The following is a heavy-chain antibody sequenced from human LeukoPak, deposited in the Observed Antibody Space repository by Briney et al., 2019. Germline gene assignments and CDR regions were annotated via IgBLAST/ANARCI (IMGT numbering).Heavy chain of an antibody. V-gene: IGHV3-48*01. D-gene: IGHD6-19*01. J-gene: IGHJ4*02. CDR1: GFTFSNYN. CDR3: ATLISGWSLY. Sequence: GGSLRLSCAASGFTFSNYNMNWVRQAPGKGLEWVSYITGSGFIYYADSVKGRFTISRDNAKNTLYLQMNSLRAEDTAVYYCATLISGWSLYWGQGTLVTVSS. CDR2: ITGSGFI.